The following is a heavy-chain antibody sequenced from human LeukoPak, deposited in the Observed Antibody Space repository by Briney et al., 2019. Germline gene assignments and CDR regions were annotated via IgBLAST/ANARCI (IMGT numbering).Heavy chain of an antibody. J-gene: IGHJ5*02. Sequence: SETLSLTCTVSGGSLNSYYWSWIRQPAGKGLEWIGRIYSSGSTNFNPFLKSRVTMSLDTSKNQLSLKLTSVTAADTAVYFCANSPGSSWRYNWFDPWGQGTLVTVSS. CDR3: ANSPGSSWRYNWFDP. CDR2: IYSSGST. V-gene: IGHV4-4*07. CDR1: GGSLNSYY. D-gene: IGHD6-13*01.